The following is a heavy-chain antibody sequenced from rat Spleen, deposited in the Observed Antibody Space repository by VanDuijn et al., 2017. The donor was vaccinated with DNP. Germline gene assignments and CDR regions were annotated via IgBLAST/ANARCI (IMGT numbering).Heavy chain of an antibody. J-gene: IGHJ2*01. CDR1: GFTFSDYD. Sequence: EVQLVESGGGLVQPGGSLKLSCAASGFTFSDYDMAWVHQAPTKGLEWVAAISSTGVVTYYRDSVKGRFTVSRDNRKNILYLQMDRLRSEDTATYYCARGRTTVFDYWGQGVMVTVSS. CDR2: ISSTGVVT. D-gene: IGHD1-11*01. CDR3: ARGRTTVFDY. V-gene: IGHV5S13*01.